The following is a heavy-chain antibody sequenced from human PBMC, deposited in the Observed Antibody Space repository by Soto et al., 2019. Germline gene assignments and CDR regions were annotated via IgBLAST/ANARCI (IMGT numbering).Heavy chain of an antibody. D-gene: IGHD1-26*01. CDR2: VYYSGSA. V-gene: IGHV4-39*01. CDR1: GGYISSNAYY. CDR3: ARRPKRGSSYWCFDY. J-gene: IGHJ4*02. Sequence: QLQLLESDPGLVKPSETLSLTCTVSGGYISSNAYYWGWIRQRPGKGLEWIGSVYYSGSANYNPSLRRRLTTSVDTTKNQFSLKLISVTAADAAVYYCARRPKRGSSYWCFDYWGQGTLVTVSS.